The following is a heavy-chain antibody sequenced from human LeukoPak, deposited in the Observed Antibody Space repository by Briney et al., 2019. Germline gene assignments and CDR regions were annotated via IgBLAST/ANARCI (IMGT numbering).Heavy chain of an antibody. CDR1: GFTFSSYS. V-gene: IGHV3-23*01. J-gene: IGHJ3*02. CDR2: ISGSGGST. Sequence: GGSLRLSCAASGFTFSSYSMNWVRQAPGKGLEWVSAISGSGGSTYYADSVKGRFTISRDNSKNTLYLQMNSLRAEDTAVYYCAGDTVSDAFDIWGQGTMVTVSS. D-gene: IGHD4-17*01. CDR3: AGDTVSDAFDI.